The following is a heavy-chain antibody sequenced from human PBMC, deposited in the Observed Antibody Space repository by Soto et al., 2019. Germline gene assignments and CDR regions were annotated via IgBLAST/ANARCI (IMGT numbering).Heavy chain of an antibody. CDR1: GGSISSSNW. Sequence: QVQLQESGPGLVKPSGTLSLTCAVSGGSISSSNWWSWVRQPPGKGLEWIGEIYHSGSTNYNPSLKSRVTISVDKSKNQFSLKLSSVTAADTAMYYCARMASGSYYSSRDAFDIWGQGTMVTVSS. D-gene: IGHD1-26*01. CDR3: ARMASGSYYSSRDAFDI. J-gene: IGHJ3*02. V-gene: IGHV4-4*02. CDR2: IYHSGST.